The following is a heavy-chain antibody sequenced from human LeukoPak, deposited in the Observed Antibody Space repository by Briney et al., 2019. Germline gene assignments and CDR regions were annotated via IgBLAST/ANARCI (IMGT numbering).Heavy chain of an antibody. CDR2: IKLDGREK. CDR3: ARDQYDTWSRRGNFDS. CDR1: GFIFGKYW. D-gene: IGHD3-3*01. J-gene: IGHJ4*02. Sequence: GGSLRLSCAASGFIFGKYWMSWVRQAPGKGLEWVAHIKLDGREKNYVDSVKGRFTISRDNTKNSLYLQMNSLRAEDTAVFYCARDQYDTWSRRGNFDSWGQGTLVIVSS. V-gene: IGHV3-7*03.